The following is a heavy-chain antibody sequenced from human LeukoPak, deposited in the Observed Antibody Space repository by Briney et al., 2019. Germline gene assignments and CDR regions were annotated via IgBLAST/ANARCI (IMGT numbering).Heavy chain of an antibody. CDR2: INSDGTT. D-gene: IGHD2/OR15-2a*01. Sequence: GGSLRLSCAASGVTISSSYMGWVRQAPRKGLEWVSVINSDGTTYYADSVKGRFTASRDPSKNTLSLQMSSLRVEDTAVYYCTRDSTTWARSGYWGQGTLVTVSS. CDR3: TRDSTTWARSGY. CDR1: GVTISSSY. V-gene: IGHV3-66*01. J-gene: IGHJ4*02.